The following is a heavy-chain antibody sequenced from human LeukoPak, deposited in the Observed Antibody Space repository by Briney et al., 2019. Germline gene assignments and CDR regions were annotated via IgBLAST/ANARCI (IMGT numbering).Heavy chain of an antibody. CDR1: GYSFTSYW. J-gene: IGHJ4*02. CDR2: IHPGDSDT. D-gene: IGHD3-22*01. Sequence: GESLKISCQATGYSFTSYWIGWVRQMPGKGLDWMGIIHPGDSDTRYSPSFQGQVTISADKSISTAYLQWSSLKASDTAKYYCARRNYYDRSGYFDYWGQGTLVTVAS. V-gene: IGHV5-51*01. CDR3: ARRNYYDRSGYFDY.